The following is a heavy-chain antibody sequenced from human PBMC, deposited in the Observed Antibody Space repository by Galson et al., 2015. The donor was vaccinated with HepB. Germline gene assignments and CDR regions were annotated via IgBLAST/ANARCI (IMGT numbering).Heavy chain of an antibody. CDR1: GYTFTSYY. Sequence: SVKVSCKASGYTFTSYYMHWVRQAPGQGLEWMGIINPSGGSTSYAQKFQGRVTMTRDTSTSTVYMELSSLRSEDTAVYYCARRDCSGGSCYYYYGMDVWGQGTTVTVSS. CDR2: INPSGGST. CDR3: ARRDCSGGSCYYYYGMDV. J-gene: IGHJ6*02. D-gene: IGHD2-15*01. V-gene: IGHV1-46*01.